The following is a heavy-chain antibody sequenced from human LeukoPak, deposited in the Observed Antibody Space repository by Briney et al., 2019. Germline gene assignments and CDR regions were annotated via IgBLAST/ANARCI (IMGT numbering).Heavy chain of an antibody. CDR3: ARHSGVGATTFDY. CDR2: IYYSGST. J-gene: IGHJ4*02. CDR1: GGSISSGGYY. Sequence: PSETLSLTCTVSGGSISSGGYYWSWIRQHPGKGLEWIGYIYYSGSTNYNPSLKSRVTISVDTSKNQFSLKLSSVTAADTAVYYCARHSGVGATTFDYWGQGTLVTVSS. V-gene: IGHV4-61*08. D-gene: IGHD1-26*01.